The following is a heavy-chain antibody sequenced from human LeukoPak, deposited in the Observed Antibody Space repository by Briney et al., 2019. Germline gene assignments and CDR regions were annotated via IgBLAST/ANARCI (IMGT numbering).Heavy chain of an antibody. J-gene: IGHJ4*02. Sequence: GGSLRLSCAASGFTFSNYAMSWVRQAPGKGLEWVGRIKSKTDGGTTDYAAPVKGRFTISRDDPKTTLYLHMNSLKTEDTAVYYCTTYTHGYFGYWGQGTLVTVSS. V-gene: IGHV3-15*01. CDR1: GFTFSNYA. CDR3: TTYTHGYFGY. CDR2: IKSKTDGGTT. D-gene: IGHD2-2*02.